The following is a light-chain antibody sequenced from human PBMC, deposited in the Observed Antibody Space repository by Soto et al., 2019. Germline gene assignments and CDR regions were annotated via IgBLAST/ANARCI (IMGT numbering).Light chain of an antibody. CDR3: QQYGSSPLT. V-gene: IGKV3-20*01. CDR2: AAS. CDR1: QSVNSNS. J-gene: IGKJ4*01. Sequence: EIVLTQSPGTLSLSPGERATLSCGAIQSVNSNSLAWYQQKPGQAPRLLFYAASNRATGVPDRFSGSGSGTDLTLTISRVEPEDFAVYHCQQYGSSPLTFGGGTKVEIK.